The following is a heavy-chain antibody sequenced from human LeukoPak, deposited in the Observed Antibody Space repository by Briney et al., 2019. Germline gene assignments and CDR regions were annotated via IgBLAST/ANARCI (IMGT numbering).Heavy chain of an antibody. CDR2: ISSGGGYT. CDR1: EFTFSDYG. V-gene: IGHV3-23*01. CDR3: ARAPGYTSGWLNWSDP. J-gene: IGHJ5*02. Sequence: GASLRLSCAASEFTFSDYGMNWVRQAPGEGLEWVSVISSGGGYTYYADSVKGRFTISRDNSKNTLYLQMNSLRAGDTAVYYCARAPGYTSGWLNWSDPWGQGTLVTVSS. D-gene: IGHD6-19*01.